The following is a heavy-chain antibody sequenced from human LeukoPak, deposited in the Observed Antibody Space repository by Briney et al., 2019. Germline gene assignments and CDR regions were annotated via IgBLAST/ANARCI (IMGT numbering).Heavy chain of an antibody. CDR3: ARILSASGGYKFDS. J-gene: IGHJ4*02. CDR1: GGSFSSYY. Sequence: NPSETLSLTCTVSGGSFSSYYWSWIRQPSGKGLEWIGYIYYSGSTNYNPSLKSRVSISVDTSKNQFSLKLSSVTAADTAVYYCARILSASGGYKFDSWGQGTLVTVSS. CDR2: IYYSGST. V-gene: IGHV4-59*01. D-gene: IGHD3-22*01.